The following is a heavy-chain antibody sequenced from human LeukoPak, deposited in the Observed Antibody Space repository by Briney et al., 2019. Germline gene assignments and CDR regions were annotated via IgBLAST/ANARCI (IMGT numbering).Heavy chain of an antibody. Sequence: GGSLRLSCAASGFTFSSYAMSWVRQAPGKGLEWVSAISGSGGSTYYADSVKGRFTISRDNSKNTLYLQMNSLRAEDTAVYYCAKDLSKELLYRRGKYYFDYWGQGTLATVSS. CDR1: GFTFSSYA. V-gene: IGHV3-23*01. D-gene: IGHD3-3*01. CDR2: ISGSGGST. J-gene: IGHJ4*02. CDR3: AKDLSKELLYRRGKYYFDY.